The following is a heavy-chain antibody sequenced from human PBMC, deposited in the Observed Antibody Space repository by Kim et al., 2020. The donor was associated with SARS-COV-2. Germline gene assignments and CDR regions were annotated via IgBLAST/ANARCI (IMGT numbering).Heavy chain of an antibody. CDR1: GFTFSDYY. J-gene: IGHJ3*02. Sequence: GGSLRLSCAASGFTFSDYYMSWIRQAPGKGLEWVSYISSSSSYTNYADSVKGRFTISRDNAKNSLYLQMNSLRAEDTAVYYCARVGYSGSYLDAFDIWGQGTMVTVSS. D-gene: IGHD1-26*01. CDR3: ARVGYSGSYLDAFDI. V-gene: IGHV3-11*05. CDR2: ISSSSSYT.